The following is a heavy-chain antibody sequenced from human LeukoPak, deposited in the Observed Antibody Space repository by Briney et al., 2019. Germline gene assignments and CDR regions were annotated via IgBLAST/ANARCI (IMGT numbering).Heavy chain of an antibody. CDR3: ARVTVGASWFDY. Sequence: SETLSLTCTVSGVSVSSGSYYWSWIRQPPGKGLEWIGYIYYSGSTNYHPSLKSRVTISVDTSKNQFSLKLSSVTAADTAVCYCARVTVGASWFDYWGQGTLVTVSS. CDR2: IYYSGST. CDR1: GVSVSSGSYY. D-gene: IGHD1-26*01. V-gene: IGHV4-61*01. J-gene: IGHJ4*02.